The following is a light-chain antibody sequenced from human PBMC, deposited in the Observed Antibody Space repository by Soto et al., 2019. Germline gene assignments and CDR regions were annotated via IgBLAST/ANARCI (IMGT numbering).Light chain of an antibody. V-gene: IGKV3D-20*02. J-gene: IGKJ4*01. CDR3: QQNSNWPLT. Sequence: EIVLTQSPGTLSLSPGERATLSCRASQSVSNNYLAWYQQKPGQAPRLLIYDASSRATGIPARFSGSGSGTDFTLTISSLEPEDFAVYYCQQNSNWPLTFGGGTKVDIK. CDR1: QSVSNNY. CDR2: DAS.